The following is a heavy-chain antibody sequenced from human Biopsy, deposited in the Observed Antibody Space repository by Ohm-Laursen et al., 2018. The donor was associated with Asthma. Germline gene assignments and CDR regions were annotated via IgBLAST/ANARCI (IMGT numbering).Heavy chain of an antibody. CDR3: ASELGIGY. D-gene: IGHD7-27*01. J-gene: IGHJ4*02. Sequence: SLRLSCAASGFTFSSYGMDWVRQAPGKGLEWVALMSYDGSIKDYEDSVKGRFTISRDNSKNTLYLQMNSLRTEDTAVYYCASELGIGYWGQGILVTVSS. CDR2: MSYDGSIK. V-gene: IGHV3-30*03. CDR1: GFTFSSYG.